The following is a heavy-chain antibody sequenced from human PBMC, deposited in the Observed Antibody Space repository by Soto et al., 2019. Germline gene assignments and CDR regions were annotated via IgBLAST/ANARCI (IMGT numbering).Heavy chain of an antibody. CDR2: IYYSGST. CDR3: ARNNGGDYKPWSYYYYYYMDV. D-gene: IGHD4-17*01. V-gene: IGHV4-39*01. CDR1: GGSISSSSYY. J-gene: IGHJ6*03. Sequence: PSETLSLTCTVSGGSISSSSYYWGWIRQPPGKGLEWIGSIYYSGSTYYNPSLKSRVTISVDTSKNHFSLKLSSVTAADTAVYYCARNNGGDYKPWSYYYYYYMDVWGKGTTVTVSS.